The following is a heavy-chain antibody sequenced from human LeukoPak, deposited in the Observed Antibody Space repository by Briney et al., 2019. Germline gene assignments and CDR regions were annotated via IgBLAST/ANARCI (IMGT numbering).Heavy chain of an antibody. V-gene: IGHV1-2*02. J-gene: IGHJ6*02. Sequence: ASVKVSCKASGYTFTDYYLHWVRQAPGQGLEWMGWINPNSGGTNYAQKFQGRVTMTRDTSISTVYMELSRLRSDDTAMYYCVSLGATTIYYYGMDVWGQGTTVTASS. CDR3: VSLGATTIYYYGMDV. D-gene: IGHD1-26*01. CDR2: INPNSGGT. CDR1: GYTFTDYY.